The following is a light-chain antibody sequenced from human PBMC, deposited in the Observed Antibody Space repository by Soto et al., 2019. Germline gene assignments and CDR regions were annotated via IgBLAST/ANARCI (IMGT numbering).Light chain of an antibody. Sequence: DIQMTQSPSALSASVGDRVTITCRASQSISNYLDWYQVKPGKAPKLLIYAASILQGGVPPRFSGRGSGTEFTLTISSLQTEDFATYYCHQNYNVPPWTFGQGTKV. CDR1: QSISNY. CDR3: HQNYNVPPWT. J-gene: IGKJ1*01. CDR2: AAS. V-gene: IGKV1-39*01.